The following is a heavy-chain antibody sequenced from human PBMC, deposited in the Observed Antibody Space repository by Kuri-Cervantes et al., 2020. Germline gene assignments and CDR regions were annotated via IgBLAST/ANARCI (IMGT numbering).Heavy chain of an antibody. CDR1: GGTFSSYT. V-gene: IGHV1-69*04. Sequence: SVKVSCKASGGTFSSYTISWVRQAPGQGLEWMGRIIPILGIANYAQKFQGRVTITADKSTSTAYMELSSLRSEDTAVYYCARDWGSSCPFFYWGQGTLVTVSS. CDR3: ARDWGSSCPFFY. D-gene: IGHD6-13*01. CDR2: IIPILGIA. J-gene: IGHJ4*02.